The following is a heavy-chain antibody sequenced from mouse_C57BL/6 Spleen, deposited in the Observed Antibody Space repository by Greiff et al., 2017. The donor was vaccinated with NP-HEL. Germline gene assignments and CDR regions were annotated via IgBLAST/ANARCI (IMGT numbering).Heavy chain of an antibody. CDR3: TRGSYSNPVVYFDY. CDR2: IDPETGGT. Sequence: SGAELVRPGASVTLSCKASGYTFTDYEMHWVKQTPVHGLEWIGAIDPETGGTAYNQKFKGKAILTADKSSSTAYMELRSLTSEDSAVYYCTRGSYSNPVVYFDYWGQGTTLTVSS. D-gene: IGHD2-5*01. V-gene: IGHV1-15*01. CDR1: GYTFTDYE. J-gene: IGHJ2*01.